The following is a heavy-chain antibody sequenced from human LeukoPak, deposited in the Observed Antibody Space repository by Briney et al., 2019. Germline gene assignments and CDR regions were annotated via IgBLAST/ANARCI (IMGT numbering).Heavy chain of an antibody. V-gene: IGHV4-38-2*02. CDR1: GYSISSGYY. J-gene: IGHJ5*02. Sequence: SETLSLTCTVSGYSISSGYYWGWIRQPPGKGLEWIGSIYHSGSTYYNPSLKSRVTISVDTSKNQFSLKLSSVTAADTAVYYCARPKLGRLWFDPWGQGTLVTVSS. CDR3: ARPKLGRLWFDP. CDR2: IYHSGST. D-gene: IGHD7-27*01.